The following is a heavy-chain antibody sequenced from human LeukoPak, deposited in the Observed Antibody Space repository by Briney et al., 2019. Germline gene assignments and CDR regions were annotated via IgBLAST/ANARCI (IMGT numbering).Heavy chain of an antibody. J-gene: IGHJ4*02. D-gene: IGHD1-26*01. Sequence: SETLSLTCTVSGGSISSYYWSWIRQPPGKGLEWIGYIYYSGSTNYNPSLKSRVTISVDTSKNQFSLKLSSVTAADTAVYYRARSEAGSYYGGYYFDYWGQGTLVTVSS. CDR1: GGSISSYY. V-gene: IGHV4-59*01. CDR3: ARSEAGSYYGGYYFDY. CDR2: IYYSGST.